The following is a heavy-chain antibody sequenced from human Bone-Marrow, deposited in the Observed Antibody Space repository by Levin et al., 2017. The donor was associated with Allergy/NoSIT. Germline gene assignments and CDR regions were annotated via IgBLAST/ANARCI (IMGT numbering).Heavy chain of an antibody. D-gene: IGHD5-24*01. CDR2: IYYSGST. Sequence: SQTLSLPCTVSGGSISSGGYHWSWIRQHAGKGLEWIGYIYYSGSTYYNPSLKSRAMISLDTSKNQFSLTVTSATAADAAVYYCAREDGSTFDSWGQGTLVTVSS. J-gene: IGHJ4*02. CDR3: AREDGSTFDS. CDR1: GGSISSGGYH. V-gene: IGHV4-31*03.